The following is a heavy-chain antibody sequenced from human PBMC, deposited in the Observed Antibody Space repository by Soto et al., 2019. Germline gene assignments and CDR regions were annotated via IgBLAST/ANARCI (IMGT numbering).Heavy chain of an antibody. CDR1: GGSISSGDYS. CDR3: ARDAHLKYYYYGMDV. V-gene: IGHV4-30-4*01. J-gene: IGHJ6*02. CDR2: IYYSGST. Sequence: SETLSLTCTVSGGSISSGDYSWSWIRQPPGKGLEWIGYIYYSGSTYYNPSLKSRVTISVDTSKNQFSLKLSSVTAADTAVYYCARDAHLKYYYYGMDVWGQGTTVT.